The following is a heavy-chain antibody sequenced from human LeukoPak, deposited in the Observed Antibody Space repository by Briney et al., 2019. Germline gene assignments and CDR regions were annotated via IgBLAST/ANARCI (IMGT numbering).Heavy chain of an antibody. CDR3: ARVDRYHFYLDV. CDR1: GGTFNTYT. V-gene: IGHV1-69*05. CDR2: IIPLFGTA. Sequence: ASVKVSCKASGGTFNTYTITWVRQAPGQGLEWMEGIIPLFGTANFAQKFQGRVTLATDESTSTAYMELSSLISEDTAIYYCARVDRYHFYLDVWGKGTTVTVSS. J-gene: IGHJ6*03.